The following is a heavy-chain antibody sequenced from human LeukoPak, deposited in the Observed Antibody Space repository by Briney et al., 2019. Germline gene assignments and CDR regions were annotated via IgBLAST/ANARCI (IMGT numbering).Heavy chain of an antibody. CDR2: INHSGST. CDR3: ARGDIVVGATSFDY. Sequence: SETLSLTCAVYGGSFSGYYWSWIRQPPGKGLEWIGEINHSGSTNYNPSLKSRVTISVDTSKNQFSLKLSSVTAADTAVYYCARGDIVVGATSFDYWGQGTLVTVSS. D-gene: IGHD1-26*01. CDR1: GGSFSGYY. V-gene: IGHV4-34*01. J-gene: IGHJ4*02.